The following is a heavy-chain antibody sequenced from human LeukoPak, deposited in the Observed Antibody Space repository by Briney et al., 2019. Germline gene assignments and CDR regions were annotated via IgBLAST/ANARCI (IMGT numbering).Heavy chain of an antibody. J-gene: IGHJ6*03. D-gene: IGHD6-13*01. CDR1: GYTFTSYD. CDR3: ARSLSSSWTYYYMDV. V-gene: IGHV1-8*03. CDR2: MNPNGGNT. Sequence: ASVKVSCKASGYTFTSYDINWVRQATGQGLEWMGWMNPNGGNTGYAQKFQGRVTITMNTSISTAYMELSSLRSEDTAVYYCARSLSSSWTYYYMDVWGKGTTVTVSS.